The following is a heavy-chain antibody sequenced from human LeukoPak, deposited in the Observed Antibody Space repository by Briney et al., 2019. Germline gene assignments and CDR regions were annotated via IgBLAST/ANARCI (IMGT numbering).Heavy chain of an antibody. V-gene: IGHV3-33*01. CDR2: IWYDGSNK. D-gene: IGHD6-13*01. CDR3: ARGSWSAAGTSIDY. CDR1: GFTFSSYG. Sequence: GGSLRLSCAASGFTFSSYGMHWLRQAPGKGLEWVAIIWYDGSNKYYADSVKGRFSISRDNSKNTLYLQMNSLRAEDTAVYYCARGSWSAAGTSIDYWGQGTLVTVSS. J-gene: IGHJ4*02.